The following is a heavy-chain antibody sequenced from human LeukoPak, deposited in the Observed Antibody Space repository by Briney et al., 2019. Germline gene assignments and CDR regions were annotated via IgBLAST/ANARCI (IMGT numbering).Heavy chain of an antibody. CDR2: IIPILGIA. D-gene: IGHD4-17*01. CDR1: GYTFTSYG. CDR3: ARERDYYGVTDY. J-gene: IGHJ4*02. Sequence: GASVKVSCKASGYTFTSYGISWVRQAPGQGLEWMGRIIPILGIANYAQKFQGRVTITADKSTSTAYMELSSLRSEDTAVYYCARERDYYGVTDYWGQGTLVTVSS. V-gene: IGHV1-69*04.